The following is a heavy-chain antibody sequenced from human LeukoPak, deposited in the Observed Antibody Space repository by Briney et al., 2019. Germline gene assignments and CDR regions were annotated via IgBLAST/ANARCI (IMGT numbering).Heavy chain of an antibody. Sequence: PGGSLRLSCVASGFSFRSFAMHWVRQAPGKGLEWVAVISYDGNNEYYADSVRGRFSISRDNSKNTLFLQMNSLTIEDTAVYYCAQRGGLDYWGQGILVPVSS. V-gene: IGHV3-30*04. J-gene: IGHJ4*02. D-gene: IGHD3-16*01. CDR1: GFSFRSFA. CDR2: ISYDGNNE. CDR3: AQRGGLDY.